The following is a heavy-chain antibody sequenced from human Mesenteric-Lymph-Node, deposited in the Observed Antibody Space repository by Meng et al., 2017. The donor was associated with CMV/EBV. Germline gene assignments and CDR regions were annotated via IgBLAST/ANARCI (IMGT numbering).Heavy chain of an antibody. CDR3: AKDKGLRYLEWSVV. Sequence: GESLKISCAASGFTFSNYAMSWVRQAPGKGLEWVSVVYSGAIGTYYADSVKGRFTISRDNSKSTLYLQMSSLRPEDTATYFCAKDKGLRYLEWSVVRGQGTLVTVSS. CDR2: VYSGAIGT. V-gene: IGHV3-23*03. D-gene: IGHD3-3*01. J-gene: IGHJ4*02. CDR1: GFTFSNYA.